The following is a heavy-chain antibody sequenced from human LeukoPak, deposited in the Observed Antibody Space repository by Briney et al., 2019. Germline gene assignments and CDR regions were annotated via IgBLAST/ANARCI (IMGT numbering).Heavy chain of an antibody. V-gene: IGHV4-39*07. D-gene: IGHD1-26*01. CDR1: GGSISSSSYY. Sequence: SETLSLTCTVSGGSISSSSYYWGWIRQPPGKGLEWIGSIYYSGSTYYNPSLKSRVTISVDTSKNQFSLRLSSVTAADTAVYYCARARREYFDYWGQGTLVTVSS. CDR3: ARARREYFDY. CDR2: IYYSGST. J-gene: IGHJ4*02.